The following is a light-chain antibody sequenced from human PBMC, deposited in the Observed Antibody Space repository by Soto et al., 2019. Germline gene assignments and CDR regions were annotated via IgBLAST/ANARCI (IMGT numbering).Light chain of an antibody. CDR2: GAS. CDR3: QQYGSS. V-gene: IGKV3-20*01. CDR1: QSVSSSF. Sequence: EIVLTQSPGTLSLSPGERATLSCRASQSVSSSFLAWYQQKPGQAPRLLIYGASSRAAGIPDRFSGSGSGTDFTLTISGLEPEDFEVYYCQQYGSSFGQRTKVDIK. J-gene: IGKJ1*01.